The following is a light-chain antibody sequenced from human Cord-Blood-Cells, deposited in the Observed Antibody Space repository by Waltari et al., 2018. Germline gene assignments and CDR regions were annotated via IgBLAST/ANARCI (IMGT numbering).Light chain of an antibody. Sequence: SYELTQPPSVSVSPGQTASITCSGDKLGDKYACWYQQKPGQSPVLVIYQDSKRPSGIPERFSGSNSGNTATLTISGTQAIDEADYYCQAWDSSTVVFGGGTKLTVI. CDR3: QAWDSSTVV. J-gene: IGLJ2*01. CDR1: KLGDKY. V-gene: IGLV3-1*01. CDR2: QDS.